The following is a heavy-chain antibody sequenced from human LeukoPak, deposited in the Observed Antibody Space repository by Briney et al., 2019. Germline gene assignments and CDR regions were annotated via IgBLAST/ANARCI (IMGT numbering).Heavy chain of an antibody. D-gene: IGHD6-6*01. V-gene: IGHV4-39*02. Sequence: PSETLSLTCTVSGASISSNSYYWVWIRQPPGKGLEWIGSIYSRGSTYYNPSLKSRVTLSVDTSKNQFSLRLSSVAAADTAVYYCARDKGTSYLSSFDYWGQGTLVTVSS. CDR3: ARDKGTSYLSSFDY. J-gene: IGHJ4*02. CDR2: IYSRGST. CDR1: GASISSNSYY.